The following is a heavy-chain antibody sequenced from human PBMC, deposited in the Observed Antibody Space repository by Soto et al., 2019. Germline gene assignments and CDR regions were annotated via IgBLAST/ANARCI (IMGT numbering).Heavy chain of an antibody. CDR3: ARLYGSRGPFDY. D-gene: IGHD6-13*01. CDR1: SGSFSGYY. CDR2: INHSGST. V-gene: IGHV4-34*01. Sequence: SGTLXLTCAVYSGSFSGYYWSWIRQPPGKGLEWIGEINHSGSTNDNPSLKSRVTISEDTSKNQFSLKLSSVTAADTAVYYCARLYGSRGPFDYWGQGTLVTVSS. J-gene: IGHJ4*02.